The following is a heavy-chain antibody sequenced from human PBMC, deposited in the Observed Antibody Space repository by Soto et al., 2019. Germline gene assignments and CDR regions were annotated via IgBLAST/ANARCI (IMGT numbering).Heavy chain of an antibody. CDR2: INHSGST. Sequence: SETLSLTCAVYGGSFSGYYWSWIRQPPGKGLEWIGEINHSGSTNYNPSLKSRVTISVDTSKNQFSLKLSSVTAADTAAYYCARGTVYYDYLRRAGPMYVWGQGTTDTVSS. J-gene: IGHJ6*02. CDR1: GGSFSGYY. D-gene: IGHD3-16*01. V-gene: IGHV4-34*01. CDR3: ARGTVYYDYLRRAGPMYV.